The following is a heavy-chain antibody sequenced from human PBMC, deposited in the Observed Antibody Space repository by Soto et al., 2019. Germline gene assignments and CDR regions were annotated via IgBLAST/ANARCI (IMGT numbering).Heavy chain of an antibody. J-gene: IGHJ4*02. V-gene: IGHV4-34*01. CDR1: GGSFTSNY. CDR2: IDHRGNT. D-gene: IGHD6-19*01. CDR3: LSARFDF. Sequence: SPTLSLTCVVYGGSFTSNYWTWVRQPPGKGLEWIGEIDHRGNTNYNASLKDRVTISVDTSKSQFSLNLSPVTAADTAVYFCLSARFDFWGPGSLVTVSS.